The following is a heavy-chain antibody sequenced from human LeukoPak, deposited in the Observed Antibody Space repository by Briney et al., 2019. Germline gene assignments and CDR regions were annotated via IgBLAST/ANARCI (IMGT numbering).Heavy chain of an antibody. CDR2: IDPNSGGT. Sequence: ASVKVSCKASGYTFTGYYMHWVRQAPGQGLEWMGWIDPNSGGTNYAQKFQGRVTMTRDTSISTAYMELSRLRSDDTAVYYCAIVEMATMAFDYWGQGTLVTVSS. CDR3: AIVEMATMAFDY. CDR1: GYTFTGYY. J-gene: IGHJ4*02. V-gene: IGHV1-2*02. D-gene: IGHD5-24*01.